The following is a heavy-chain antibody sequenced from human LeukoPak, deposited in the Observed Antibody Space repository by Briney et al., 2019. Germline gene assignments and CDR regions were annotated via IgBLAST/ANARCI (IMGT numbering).Heavy chain of an antibody. CDR1: GFTFSSYE. J-gene: IGHJ4*02. V-gene: IGHV3-48*03. CDR3: ARVRWGGLYYFDY. CDR2: ISSGGDIM. D-gene: IGHD3-16*01. Sequence: PGGSLRLSCAASGFTFSSYEMNWVRQAPGKGLQWVSYISSGGDIMHYADSVKGRFTISRDNAKNTLYLQMNSLRAEDTAVYYCARVRWGGLYYFDYWGQGTLVTVSS.